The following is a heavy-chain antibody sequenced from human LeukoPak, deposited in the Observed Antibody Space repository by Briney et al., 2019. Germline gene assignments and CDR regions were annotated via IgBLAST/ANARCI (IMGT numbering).Heavy chain of an antibody. J-gene: IGHJ5*02. Sequence: ASVKVSCKASGYTFTGYYMHWVRQDPGQGIEWMGWINPNSGGTNYAQKFQGRVTMTGDTSISTAYMELSRLRSDDTAVYYCARGRLVYDFWSGYYWFDPWGQGTLVTVSS. CDR3: ARGRLVYDFWSGYYWFDP. CDR1: GYTFTGYY. CDR2: INPNSGGT. V-gene: IGHV1-2*02. D-gene: IGHD3-3*01.